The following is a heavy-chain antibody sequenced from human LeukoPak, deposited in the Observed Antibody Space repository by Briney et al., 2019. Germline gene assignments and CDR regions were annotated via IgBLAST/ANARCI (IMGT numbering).Heavy chain of an antibody. J-gene: IGHJ4*02. CDR2: ISGSGGST. V-gene: IGHV3-23*01. Sequence: PGGSLRLSCTASGFTFSSYAMTWVRQAPGKGLEWVSAISGSGGSTYYADPVKGRFTISRDNSKNTLYLQMNSLRAEDTAVYYCAKEAYYYGSGSYYHPLDYWGQGTLATVSS. D-gene: IGHD3-10*01. CDR3: AKEAYYYGSGSYYHPLDY. CDR1: GFTFSSYA.